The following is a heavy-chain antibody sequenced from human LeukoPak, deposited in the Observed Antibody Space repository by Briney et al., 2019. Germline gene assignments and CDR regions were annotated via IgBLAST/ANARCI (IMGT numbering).Heavy chain of an antibody. Sequence: PGGSLRLSCAASGFSFSSYWMSWVRQAPGKGLEWVANINQDGSEKYYLDSVKGRFTISRDNAKNSLSLQMNSLRAEDTAVYYCARIAYASTWYIDYWGQGTLVTVSS. CDR2: INQDGSEK. CDR3: ARIAYASTWYIDY. J-gene: IGHJ4*02. V-gene: IGHV3-7*01. D-gene: IGHD6-13*01. CDR1: GFSFSSYW.